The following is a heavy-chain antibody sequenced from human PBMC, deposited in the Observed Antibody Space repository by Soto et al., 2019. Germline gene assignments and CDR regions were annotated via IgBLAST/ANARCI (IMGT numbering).Heavy chain of an antibody. J-gene: IGHJ4*02. CDR3: VGYDILTGYYYKFGY. CDR2: ISSNGGST. CDR1: GFTFSSYA. Sequence: GGSLRLSCSASGFTFSSYAMHWVRQAPGKGLEYVSAISSNGGSTYYADSVKGRFTISRDNSKNTLYLQMSSLRAEDTAVYYCVGYDILTGYYYKFGYWGQGTLVTVSS. D-gene: IGHD3-9*01. V-gene: IGHV3-64D*08.